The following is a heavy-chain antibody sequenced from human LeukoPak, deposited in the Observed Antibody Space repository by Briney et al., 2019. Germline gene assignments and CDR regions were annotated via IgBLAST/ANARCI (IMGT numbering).Heavy chain of an antibody. V-gene: IGHV4-30-2*01. D-gene: IGHD3-10*01. CDR3: AREEGSGSYNWFDP. CDR2: IYRSGST. Sequence: PSQTLSLTCAVSGGSISSGGYSWSWIRQPPGKGLEWIGYIYRSGSTYYNPSLKSRVTISVDRSKNQFSLKLSSVTAADTAVYYCAREEGSGSYNWFDPWGQGTLVTVSS. CDR1: GGSISSGGYS. J-gene: IGHJ5*02.